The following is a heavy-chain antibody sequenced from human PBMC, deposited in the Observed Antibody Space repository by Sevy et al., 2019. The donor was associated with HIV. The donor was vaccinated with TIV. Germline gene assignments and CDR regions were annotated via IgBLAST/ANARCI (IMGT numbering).Heavy chain of an antibody. J-gene: IGHJ4*02. CDR1: GFTFSSYS. CDR3: ARGITGTVDY. D-gene: IGHD1-20*01. V-gene: IGHV3-21*01. Sequence: GGSLRLSCAASGFTFSSYSMNWVRQAPGKGLEWVSSISSSSSYIYYADSVKGRFTISRDNAKNSLYLQMNRLRAEDTAVYYCARGITGTVDYWGQGTLVTVSS. CDR2: ISSSSSYI.